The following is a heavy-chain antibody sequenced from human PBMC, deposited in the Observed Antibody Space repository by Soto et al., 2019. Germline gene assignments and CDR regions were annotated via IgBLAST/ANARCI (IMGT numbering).Heavy chain of an antibody. CDR2: IIPIFGTT. Sequence: QVQLVQSGAEVKKPGSSVKVSCKASGGTFSSYGISWVRQAPGQGLEWMGGIIPIFGTTDYTQKFQGRVTITADKSTSTAYMELSSLRSEDTAVYYCASSWKQATDRYSYGMDVWGQGTTVTVSS. D-gene: IGHD6-13*01. CDR3: ASSWKQATDRYSYGMDV. V-gene: IGHV1-69*06. CDR1: GGTFSSYG. J-gene: IGHJ6*02.